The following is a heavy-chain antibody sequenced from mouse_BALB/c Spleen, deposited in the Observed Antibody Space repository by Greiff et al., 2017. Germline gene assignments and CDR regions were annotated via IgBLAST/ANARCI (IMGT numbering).Heavy chain of an antibody. V-gene: IGHV5-12-1*01. J-gene: IGHJ4*01. CDR1: GFAFSSYD. Sequence: EVHLVESGGGLVKPGGSLKLSCAASGFAFSSYDMSWVRQTPEKRLEWVAYISSGGGSTYYPDTVKGRFTITRDNATNTLYMKMSSLKSEATAMYYCARLDYDSVVGAMDYWGQGTSVTVSS. CDR2: ISSGGGST. CDR3: ARLDYDSVVGAMDY. D-gene: IGHD2-4*01.